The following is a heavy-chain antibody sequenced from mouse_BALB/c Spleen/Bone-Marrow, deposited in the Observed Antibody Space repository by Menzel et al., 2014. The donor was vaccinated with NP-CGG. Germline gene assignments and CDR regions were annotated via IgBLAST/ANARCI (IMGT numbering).Heavy chain of an antibody. J-gene: IGHJ3*01. CDR3: ASYYYGSSSFAY. CDR1: DFNIKDTY. V-gene: IGHV14-3*02. CDR2: IDPANGNT. Sequence: DVQLQESGAELVKPGASVKLSCTASDFNIKDTYMHWVKQRPEQGLEWIGRIDPANGNTKYDPKFQGKATITADTSSNTAYLQLSSLTSEDTAVYYCASYYYGSSSFAYWGQGTLVTVSA. D-gene: IGHD1-1*01.